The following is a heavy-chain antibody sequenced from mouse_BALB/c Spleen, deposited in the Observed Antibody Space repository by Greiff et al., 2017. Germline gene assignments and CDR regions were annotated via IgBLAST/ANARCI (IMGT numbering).Heavy chain of an antibody. Sequence: DVMLVESGGGLVKPGGSLKLSCAASGFTFSSYAMSWVRQTPEKRLEWVASISSGGSTYYPDSVKGRFTISRDNARNILYLQMSSLRSEDTAMYYCARPTYGNFDVWGAGTTVTVSS. CDR2: ISSGGST. D-gene: IGHD1-2*01. J-gene: IGHJ1*01. CDR3: ARPTYGNFDV. V-gene: IGHV5-6-5*01. CDR1: GFTFSSYA.